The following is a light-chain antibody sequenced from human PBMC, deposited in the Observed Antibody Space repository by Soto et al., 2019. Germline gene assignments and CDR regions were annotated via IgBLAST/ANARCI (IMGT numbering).Light chain of an antibody. V-gene: IGLV2-23*01. CDR3: CSYAGSSRV. CDR2: EGS. CDR1: SSDVGSYNL. J-gene: IGLJ3*02. Sequence: QSALTQPASVSGSPGQSITISCTGTSSDVGSYNLVSRYQQHPGKAPKLMIYEGSKRPSGVSNRFSGSKSGNTASLTISGLQAEDEADYYCCSYAGSSRVFGGGTQLTVL.